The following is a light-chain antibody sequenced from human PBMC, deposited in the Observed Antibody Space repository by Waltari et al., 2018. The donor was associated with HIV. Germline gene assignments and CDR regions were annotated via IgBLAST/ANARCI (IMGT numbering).Light chain of an antibody. J-gene: IGLJ1*01. Sequence: QSALTQAASVSGSPGQSITISCTGTSRDVGNYNLISWYQQYTGTVPTVVIFDVSKRPSGVSNRFSASKSGNTASLTISGLQPEDEADYYCCSYAGKSTYVFGSGTKVTVL. CDR1: SRDVGNYNL. CDR3: CSYAGKSTYV. CDR2: DVS. V-gene: IGLV2-23*02.